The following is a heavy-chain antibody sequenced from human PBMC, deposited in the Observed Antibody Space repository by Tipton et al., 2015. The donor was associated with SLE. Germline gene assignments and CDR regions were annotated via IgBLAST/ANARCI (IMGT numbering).Heavy chain of an antibody. CDR1: GGTFSNYA. Sequence: QLVQSGAEVKKPGSSVKVSCKASGGTFSNYAISWVRQAPGQGLEWMGGIIPIFGTANYAQKFQDRVTITADESTNTAYMELSSLRSEDTAGYYCHSLVCCFYAGLAVWGPGTPVSVSS. CDR3: HSLVCCFYAGLAV. V-gene: IGHV1-69*01. J-gene: IGHJ6*02. D-gene: IGHD3-16*01. CDR2: IIPIFGTA.